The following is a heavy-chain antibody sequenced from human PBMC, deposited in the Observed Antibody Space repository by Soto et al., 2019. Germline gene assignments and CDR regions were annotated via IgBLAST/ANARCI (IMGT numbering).Heavy chain of an antibody. CDR3: ATVHSGSYSSLIDY. CDR1: GFTFSSYG. Sequence: GGSLRLSCAASGFTFSSYGMHWVRQAPGKGLEWVAVIWYDGSNKYYADSVKGRFTISRDNSKNTLYLQMNSLRAEDTAVYYCATVHSGSYSSLIDYWGQGTLVTVSS. D-gene: IGHD1-26*01. V-gene: IGHV3-33*01. CDR2: IWYDGSNK. J-gene: IGHJ4*02.